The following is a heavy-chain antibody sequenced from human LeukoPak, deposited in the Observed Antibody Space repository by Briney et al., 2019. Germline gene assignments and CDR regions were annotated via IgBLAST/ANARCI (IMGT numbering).Heavy chain of an antibody. V-gene: IGHV1-46*01. CDR1: GYTFTSYY. J-gene: IGHJ6*02. CDR3: AREIAARLHYGMDV. D-gene: IGHD6-6*01. Sequence: WASVTVSCMPSGYTFTSYYMHWVRQAPGQGLEWMGIINPSGGSTSYAQKFQGRVTMTRDTSTSTVYMELSSLRSEDTAVYYCAREIAARLHYGMDVWGQGTTVTVSS. CDR2: INPSGGST.